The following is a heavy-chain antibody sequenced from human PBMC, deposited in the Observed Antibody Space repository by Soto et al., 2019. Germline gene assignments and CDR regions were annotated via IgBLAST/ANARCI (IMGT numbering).Heavy chain of an antibody. D-gene: IGHD2-8*02. CDR3: ARVPRYSTDVIEVPAVMYDQLFDP. J-gene: IGHJ5*02. V-gene: IGHV1-3*04. CDR1: GYNLMNYA. CDR2: IHTGDGKT. Sequence: QVQLVQSGAEVKKPGASVKISCKSSGYNLMNYAMHWVRQAPGQGLEWMGWIHTGDGKTKYAQKLQGRVTLKSDTSASTADMELSSLTFEDTAVYYCARVPRYSTDVIEVPAVMYDQLFDPLGQGTLVTVSS.